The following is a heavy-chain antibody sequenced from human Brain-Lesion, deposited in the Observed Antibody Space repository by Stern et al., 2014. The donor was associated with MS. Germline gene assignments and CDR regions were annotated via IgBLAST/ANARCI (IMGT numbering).Heavy chain of an antibody. V-gene: IGHV4-39*01. CDR1: GGSISSSTYY. CDR2: IYYSGFT. D-gene: IGHD1-26*01. CDR3: ARHDSVPRPSQLYSARDRGPGYFDY. J-gene: IGHJ4*02. Sequence: VQLEESGPGLVKPSETLSLTCTVSGGSISSSTYYWAWIRQPPGKGLEWIGNIYYSGFTYYNSSLKSRVTISVDMSKNQFSLKLSSVTAADTAIYYCARHDSVPRPSQLYSARDRGPGYFDYWGQGTLVTVSS.